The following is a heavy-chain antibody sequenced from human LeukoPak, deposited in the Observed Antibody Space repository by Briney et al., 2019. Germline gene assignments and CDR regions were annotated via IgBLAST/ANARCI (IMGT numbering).Heavy chain of an antibody. CDR1: GFSFSSYA. CDR3: ARATARDAFNYYGVDV. J-gene: IGHJ6*02. D-gene: IGHD6-6*01. Sequence: GGSLGLSCAASGFSFSSYAMHWVRQAPGKGLEWVATISYEGGFKFYPDSVKGRFTISRDNSKNTLFLQMNNLTVEDTAVYYCARATARDAFNYYGVDVWGQGTTVTVSS. V-gene: IGHV3-30*01. CDR2: ISYEGGFK.